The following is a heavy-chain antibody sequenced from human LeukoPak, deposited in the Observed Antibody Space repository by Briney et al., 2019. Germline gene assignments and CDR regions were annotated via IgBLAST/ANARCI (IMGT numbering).Heavy chain of an antibody. V-gene: IGHV4-59*08. CDR2: VYYSGNT. D-gene: IGHD1-26*01. CDR3: ARHQSGGTYPLEF. Sequence: PSETLSLTCTVSGGSINNYYWSWIRQPPGKGLEWIAWVYYSGNTQYNPSLKSRVIISVDTSNNQFSLNLNSVTAVDTAVYYCARHQSGGTYPLEFWGQGTQVTVSS. J-gene: IGHJ4*02. CDR1: GGSINNYY.